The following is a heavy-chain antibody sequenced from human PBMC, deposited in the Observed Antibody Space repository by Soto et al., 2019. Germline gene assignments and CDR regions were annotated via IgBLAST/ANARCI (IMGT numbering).Heavy chain of an antibody. Sequence: GGSLRLSCAASGFTFSSYSMNWVRQAPGKGLEWVSSISSSSSYIYYADSVKGRFTISRDKAKNSLYLQMNSLRAEDTAVYYCARDAVVVAAPTFQYNWFDPWGQGTLVTVSS. CDR2: ISSSSSYI. V-gene: IGHV3-21*01. D-gene: IGHD2-15*01. CDR3: ARDAVVVAAPTFQYNWFDP. CDR1: GFTFSSYS. J-gene: IGHJ5*02.